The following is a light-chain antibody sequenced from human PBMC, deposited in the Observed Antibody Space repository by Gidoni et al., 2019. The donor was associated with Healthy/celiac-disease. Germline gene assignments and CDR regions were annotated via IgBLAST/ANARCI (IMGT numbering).Light chain of an antibody. CDR2: AAS. V-gene: IGKV1-39*01. Sequence: DIQMTQSPSSLSASVGDRVTITCRASQSISSYLNWYQQKPGKAPKLLIYAASSLQSGVPSRLSGSGSGTDFTLTISSLQPEDFATYYCQQSYSTPPFTVGPGTKVDIK. CDR1: QSISSY. J-gene: IGKJ3*01. CDR3: QQSYSTPPFT.